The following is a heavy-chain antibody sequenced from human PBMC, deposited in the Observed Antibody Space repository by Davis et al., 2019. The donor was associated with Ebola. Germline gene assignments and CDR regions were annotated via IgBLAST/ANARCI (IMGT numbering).Heavy chain of an antibody. CDR2: ISQSGST. CDR3: AGMVRGVGSDY. D-gene: IGHD3-10*01. Sequence: SETLSLTFAVPGASIRSSNWRSCVRQPPGKGLEWIGEISQSGSTNYNPSLKSRVTISVDTSKNQFSLKLSAVTAADTAVYYCAGMVRGVGSDYWGQGTLVSVSS. J-gene: IGHJ4*01. CDR1: GASIRSSNW. V-gene: IGHV4-4*02.